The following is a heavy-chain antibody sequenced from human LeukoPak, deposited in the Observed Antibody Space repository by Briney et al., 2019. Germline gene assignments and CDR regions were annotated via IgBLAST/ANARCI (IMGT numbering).Heavy chain of an antibody. CDR2: SDPEDGET. CDR1: GYTLTELS. V-gene: IGHV1-24*01. J-gene: IGHJ4*02. CDR3: ATSSSGYEGAFDY. D-gene: IGHD3-22*01. Sequence: ASVKVSCKVSGYTLTELSMHWVRQAPGKGLEWMGGSDPEDGETIYAQKFQGRVTMTEDTSTDTAYMELSSLRSEDTAVYYCATSSSGYEGAFDYWGQGTLVTVSS.